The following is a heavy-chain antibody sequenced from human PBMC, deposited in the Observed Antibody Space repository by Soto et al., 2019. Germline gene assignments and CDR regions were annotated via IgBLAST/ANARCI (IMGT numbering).Heavy chain of an antibody. J-gene: IGHJ5*02. Sequence: ASVKVSCKASGYNFIGHFIHWVRQAPGQGLEWMGWINPTTGGTKYAQKFQGWVTMTTDTSITTAYLEVNRLTSDDTAVYYCARVPDTNYCLDPWGQGTLVTVSS. D-gene: IGHD4-4*01. V-gene: IGHV1-2*04. CDR2: INPTTGGT. CDR1: GYNFIGHF. CDR3: ARVPDTNYCLDP.